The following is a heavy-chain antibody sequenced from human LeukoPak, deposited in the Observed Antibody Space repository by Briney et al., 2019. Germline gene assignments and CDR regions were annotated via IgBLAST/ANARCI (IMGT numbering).Heavy chain of an antibody. J-gene: IGHJ4*02. CDR1: GYSFSTYW. Sequence: GESLKISCKGLGYSFSTYWNAWVRQRPGKGLEWMGIIYPGGSETRYDPSFQGQVTISADSSTSTAYLQWSSLRASDTAMYYCARASRDGYNQNFDHWGQGTLVTVSS. D-gene: IGHD5-24*01. CDR3: ARASRDGYNQNFDH. V-gene: IGHV5-51*01. CDR2: IYPGGSET.